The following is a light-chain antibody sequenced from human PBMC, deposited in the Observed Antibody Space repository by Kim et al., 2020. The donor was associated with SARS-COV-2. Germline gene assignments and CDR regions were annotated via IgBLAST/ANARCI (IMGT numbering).Light chain of an antibody. Sequence: SASVGDRVTSTCRASQDISSYLAWYQQKPGKAPKLLIYATSTLHTGVPARFSGSGSGTDFTLTISSLQPEDFATYTCQQTKSFPYTFGQGTKLEI. V-gene: IGKV1-9*01. CDR1: QDISSY. CDR3: QQTKSFPYT. J-gene: IGKJ2*01. CDR2: ATS.